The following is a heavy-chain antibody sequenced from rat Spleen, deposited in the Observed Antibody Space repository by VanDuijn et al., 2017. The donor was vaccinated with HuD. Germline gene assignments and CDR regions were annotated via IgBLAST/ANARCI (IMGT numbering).Heavy chain of an antibody. D-gene: IGHD5-1*01. CDR3: TRDFNLELGY. CDR2: MWSGGST. J-gene: IGHJ2*01. V-gene: IGHV2-41*01. Sequence: QVQLKESGPGLVQPSQTLSLTCTVAGFSLTSYNVHWVRQPPGKGLEWMGVMWSGGSTAYNSALKSRLSISRDTSKSQVFLKMHSLQTDDTAIYYCTRDFNLELGYWGQGVMVTIST. CDR1: GFSLTSYN.